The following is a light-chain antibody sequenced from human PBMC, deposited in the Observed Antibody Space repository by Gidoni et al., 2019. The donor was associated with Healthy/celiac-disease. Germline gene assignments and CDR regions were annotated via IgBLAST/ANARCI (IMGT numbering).Light chain of an antibody. CDR3: QSYDSSLSGWV. CDR2: GNS. J-gene: IGLJ3*02. Sequence: QSVLTQPPSVSGAPGQRVTISWTGSSSNIGAGYDGHWYQQLPGTAPKLLIYGNSNRPSGVPDRFSGSKSGTSASLAITGLQAEDEAYYYCQSYDSSLSGWVFGGGTKLTVL. CDR1: SSNIGAGYD. V-gene: IGLV1-40*01.